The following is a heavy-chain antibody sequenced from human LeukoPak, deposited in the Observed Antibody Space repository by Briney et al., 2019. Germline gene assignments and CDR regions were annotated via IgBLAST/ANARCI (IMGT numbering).Heavy chain of an antibody. V-gene: IGHV1-69*01. CDR1: GGAFSSYA. D-gene: IGHD1-26*01. Sequence: SVKVSCKASGGAFSSYAITWVRQAPGQGLEWMGGIIPIFGTANYAQKFQGRVTITADESTSTAYMELSSLRSEDTAVYYCATVHYLSLMYFDYWGQGTLVTVSS. CDR3: ATVHYLSLMYFDY. J-gene: IGHJ4*02. CDR2: IIPIFGTA.